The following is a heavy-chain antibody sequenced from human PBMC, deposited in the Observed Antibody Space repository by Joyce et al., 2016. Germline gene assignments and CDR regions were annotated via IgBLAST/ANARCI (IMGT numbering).Heavy chain of an antibody. D-gene: IGHD3-16*01. CDR3: ARGGISYYYAMDV. CDR2: SSDTSYYR. CDR1: GSTFSTSS. J-gene: IGHJ6*02. V-gene: IGHV3-21*01. Sequence: QLVESGGGVVKPGGSLRLSCEASGSTFSTSSMSWVRQAPGKGVEGVAASSDTSYYRFHAETVRGRFTGSRDNAKKTLYLQMNSLRAEDSAVFYCARGGISYYYAMDVWGQGTTVTVSS.